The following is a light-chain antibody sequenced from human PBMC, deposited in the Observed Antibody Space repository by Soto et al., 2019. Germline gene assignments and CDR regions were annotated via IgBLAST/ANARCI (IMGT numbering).Light chain of an antibody. J-gene: IGKJ1*01. CDR3: QQYNSYWT. CDR1: QSISSW. V-gene: IGKV1-5*01. CDR2: DAS. Sequence: DIKMKQSPATLSASVGDRVTITCRASQSISSWLAWYQQKPGKAPKLLIYDASSLESGVPSMFSGRGSGTEFTLTISILQPDDFATYYCQQYNSYWTFGQGTKVDIK.